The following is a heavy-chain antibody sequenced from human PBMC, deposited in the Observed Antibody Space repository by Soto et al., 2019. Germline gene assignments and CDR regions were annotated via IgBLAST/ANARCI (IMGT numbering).Heavy chain of an antibody. J-gene: IGHJ4*02. CDR3: ARAINDFWSGFSYYFDY. V-gene: IGHV4-31*02. Sequence: WTWIRQHPGKGLEWIGYMYYSGITYYNPSLKSRVSISVDTSKNQFSLRLSSLTAADTAVYYCARAINDFWSGFSYYFDYWGQGTLVTVSS. CDR2: MYYSGIT. D-gene: IGHD3-3*01.